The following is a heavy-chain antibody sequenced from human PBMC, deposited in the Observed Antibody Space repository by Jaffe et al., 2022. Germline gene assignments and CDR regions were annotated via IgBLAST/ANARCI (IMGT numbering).Heavy chain of an antibody. CDR1: GFTFSSYD. CDR3: ARGLYDYIWGSYPYYFDY. Sequence: EVQLVESGGGLVQPGGSLRLSCAASGFTFSSYDMHWVRQATGKGLEWVSAIGTAGDTYYPGSVKGRFTISRENAKNSLYLQMNSLRAGDTAVYYCARGLYDYIWGSYPYYFDYWGQGTLVTVSS. D-gene: IGHD3-16*02. V-gene: IGHV3-13*01. CDR2: IGTAGDT. J-gene: IGHJ4*02.